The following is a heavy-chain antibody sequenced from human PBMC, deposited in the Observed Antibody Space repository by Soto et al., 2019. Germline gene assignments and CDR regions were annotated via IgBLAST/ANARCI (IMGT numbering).Heavy chain of an antibody. CDR1: GLNFSSYA. Sequence: GGSLRLSYAASGLNFSSYAMRRVRQDQGKGLEWVAVISYDGSNKYYADSVKGRFTISRDNSKNTLYLQMNSLRAEDTAVYYCARAVTSVYYYGMDVWGQGTTVTVSS. CDR3: ARAVTSVYYYGMDV. D-gene: IGHD4-4*01. J-gene: IGHJ6*02. CDR2: ISYDGSNK. V-gene: IGHV3-30-3*01.